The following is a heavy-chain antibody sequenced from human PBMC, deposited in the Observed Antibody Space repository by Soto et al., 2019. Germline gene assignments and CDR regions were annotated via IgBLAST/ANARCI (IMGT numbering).Heavy chain of an antibody. J-gene: IGHJ3*02. CDR1: GYTFTSYG. CDR3: ATPGIAVAGTSYSAFDI. D-gene: IGHD6-19*01. Sequence: GASVKVSCKASGYTFTSYGISWVRQAPGQGLEWMGWISAYNGNTNYAQKLQGRVTMTTDTSTSTAYMELRSLRSDDTAVYYCATPGIAVAGTSYSAFDIWGQGTMVTVAS. CDR2: ISAYNGNT. V-gene: IGHV1-18*01.